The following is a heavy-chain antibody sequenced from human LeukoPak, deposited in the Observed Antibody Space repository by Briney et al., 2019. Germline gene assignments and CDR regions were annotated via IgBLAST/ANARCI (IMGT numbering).Heavy chain of an antibody. CDR1: GGSISSSVYY. CDR2: IYYSGTT. J-gene: IGHJ4*02. CDR3: ARQRMGSGSYFITPRYFDY. V-gene: IGHV4-39*01. Sequence: SETLSLTCTVSGGSISSSVYYWGWIRQPPGKGLEWIGNIYYSGTTYYNPSLKSRVTISVDTSKNQFSLKLSSVTAADTAVYYCARQRMGSGSYFITPRYFDYWGQGTLVTVSS. D-gene: IGHD3-10*01.